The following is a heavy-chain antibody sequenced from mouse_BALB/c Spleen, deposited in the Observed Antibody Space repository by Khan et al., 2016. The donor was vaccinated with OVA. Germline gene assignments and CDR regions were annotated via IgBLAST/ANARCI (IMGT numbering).Heavy chain of an antibody. D-gene: IGHD1-1*01. CDR3: ERDNYYGTSYDYHSMDY. J-gene: IGHJ4*01. CDR2: IRSKSNNYAT. CDR1: GFTFNTYA. Sequence: EVQLVESGGGLVQPTGSLKLSCAASGFTFNTYAMNWVCQTPGKGLEWVVRIRSKSNNYATYHADSVQDRFTISRDVSQNMLYLQMDNRRTEDTSMDLCERDNYYGTSYDYHSMDYWGQGTSVTVSS. V-gene: IGHV10-3*03.